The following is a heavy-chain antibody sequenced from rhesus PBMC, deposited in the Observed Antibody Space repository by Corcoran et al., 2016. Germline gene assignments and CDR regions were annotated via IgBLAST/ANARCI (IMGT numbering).Heavy chain of an antibody. V-gene: IGHV4S11*01. CDR1: GGSISGHY. Sequence: QVQLQESGPGLVKPSETLSLTCTVSGGSISGHYWNWIRQPPGKGLEWGGNIYGDVSSSNYHPSLKSRVTISIDTSQNQLSLKLTSVTAADTAVYFCAKLISSWNNPAFDFWGQGLRVTVSS. J-gene: IGHJ3*01. CDR2: IYGDVSSS. CDR3: AKLISSWNNPAFDF. D-gene: IGHD1-20*01.